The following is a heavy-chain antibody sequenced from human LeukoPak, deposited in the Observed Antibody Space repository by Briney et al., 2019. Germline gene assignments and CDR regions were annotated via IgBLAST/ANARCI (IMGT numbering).Heavy chain of an antibody. CDR2: INHNGST. J-gene: IGHJ4*02. CDR1: GGSFSGYY. Sequence: PSETLSLTCAVYGGSFSGYYWSWIRQPPGKGLEWIGEINHNGSTNYNPSLKSRVTISVDTSKNQFSLKLSSVTAADTAVYYCARRGGHYDSSGYEYRPRRTYYFDYWGQGTLVTVSS. CDR3: ARRGGHYDSSGYEYRPRRTYYFDY. V-gene: IGHV4-34*01. D-gene: IGHD3-22*01.